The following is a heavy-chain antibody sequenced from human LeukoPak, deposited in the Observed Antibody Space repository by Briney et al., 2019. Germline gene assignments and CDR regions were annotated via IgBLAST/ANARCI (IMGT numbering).Heavy chain of an antibody. CDR3: AKGGTIEEQLSGWDY. V-gene: IGHV3-21*01. CDR1: GFTFSSYS. D-gene: IGHD6-19*01. J-gene: IGHJ4*02. Sequence: PGGSLRLSCAASGFTFSSYSMNWVRQAPGKGLEWVSSISSSSSYIYYADSVKGRFTISRDNSKNTLYLQMNSLRAEDTAVYYCAKGGTIEEQLSGWDYWGQGTLVTVST. CDR2: ISSSSSYI.